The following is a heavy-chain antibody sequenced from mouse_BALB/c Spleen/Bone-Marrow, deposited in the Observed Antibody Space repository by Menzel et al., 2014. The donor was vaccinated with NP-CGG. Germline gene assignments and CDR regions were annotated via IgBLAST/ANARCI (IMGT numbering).Heavy chain of an antibody. Sequence: EVQRVESGPELVKPGASVKMSCKASGYTFTRYVIHWVRQKPGQGLDWIGYINPYNEGSKYNEKFKGEATLTSDKSSHTAYMELSSLTSDDSAVYYCARERDYGDYLDYWGQGTTLTVSS. V-gene: IGHV1-14*01. D-gene: IGHD1-1*01. J-gene: IGHJ2*01. CDR1: GYTFTRYV. CDR2: INPYNEGS. CDR3: ARERDYGDYLDY.